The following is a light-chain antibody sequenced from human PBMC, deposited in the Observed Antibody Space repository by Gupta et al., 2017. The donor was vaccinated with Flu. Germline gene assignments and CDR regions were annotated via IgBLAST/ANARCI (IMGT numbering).Light chain of an antibody. Sequence: GDRVTITCRASQSVGTDLNWYQQKPGKAPKLLIYGVSTLQSGVPSRFSGSGSGTDFTLTISILQPEDFATYYCQQSSITPLTFGGGTNVEIK. CDR2: GVS. J-gene: IGKJ4*01. CDR1: QSVGTD. V-gene: IGKV1-39*01. CDR3: QQSSITPLT.